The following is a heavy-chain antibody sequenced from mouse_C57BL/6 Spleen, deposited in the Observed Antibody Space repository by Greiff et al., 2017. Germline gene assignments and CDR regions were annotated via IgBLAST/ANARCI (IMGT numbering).Heavy chain of an antibody. D-gene: IGHD4-1*01. V-gene: IGHV1-42*01. J-gene: IGHJ4*01. Sequence: VQLQQSGPELVKPGASVKISCKASGYSFTGYYMNWVKQSPEKSLEWIGEINPSTGGTTYNQKFKAKATLTVDKSSSTAYMQLKSLTSEDSAVYYGATNWDEDAMDYWGQGTSVTVAS. CDR3: ATNWDEDAMDY. CDR2: INPSTGGT. CDR1: GYSFTGYY.